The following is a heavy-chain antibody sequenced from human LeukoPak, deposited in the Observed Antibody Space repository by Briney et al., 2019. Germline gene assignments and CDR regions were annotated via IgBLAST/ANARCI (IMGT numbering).Heavy chain of an antibody. V-gene: IGHV4-39*07. CDR2: MHYSGST. J-gene: IGHJ4*02. Sequence: SETLSLTCTVSGGSISSSSYYWGWIRQPPGKGLEWIASMHYSGSTTNNPSLKSRVTISVDKSKNQFSLKLSSVTAADTAVYYCASSSRDGYNTYLDYWGQGTLVTVSS. D-gene: IGHD5-24*01. CDR1: GGSISSSSYY. CDR3: ASSSRDGYNTYLDY.